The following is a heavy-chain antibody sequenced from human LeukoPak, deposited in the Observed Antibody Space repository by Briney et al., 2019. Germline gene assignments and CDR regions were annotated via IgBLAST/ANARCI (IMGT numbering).Heavy chain of an antibody. Sequence: GGSLRLSCAASGFTFNNYWMSWVRQAPGKGLEGVANINQDGSEKHYVDSVKGRFTTSRDNAKNSLYLQMNSLRAEDTAVYYCARGNIAVAGIDYWGQGTLVTVSS. CDR2: INQDGSEK. CDR1: GFTFNNYW. J-gene: IGHJ4*02. D-gene: IGHD6-19*01. V-gene: IGHV3-7*01. CDR3: ARGNIAVAGIDY.